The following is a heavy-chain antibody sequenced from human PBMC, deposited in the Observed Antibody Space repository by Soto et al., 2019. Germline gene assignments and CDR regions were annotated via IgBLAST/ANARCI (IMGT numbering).Heavy chain of an antibody. J-gene: IGHJ3*02. CDR2: FYDLDDP. V-gene: IGHV3-53*01. Sequence: DVQLVASGGALIQPGESLRLSCAAFGFTVSGQKYVAWVRQAPGKGLEWVSGFYDLDDPYYADSVKGRFTTSSDSSRTTVYLQMNDLIPYDTAVSSCATWHLQEHAYEICGQGTTVTVSS. CDR3: ATWHLQEHAYEI. CDR1: GFTVSGQKY. D-gene: IGHD1-1*01.